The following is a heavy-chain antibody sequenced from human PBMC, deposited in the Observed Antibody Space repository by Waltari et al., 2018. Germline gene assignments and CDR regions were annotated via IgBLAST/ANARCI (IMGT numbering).Heavy chain of an antibody. CDR1: EFTFSATS. CDR2: ISIGGKTI. V-gene: IGHV3-48*02. CDR3: ARGITLDV. Sequence: ELQLLASGGGSIQPGGCLSLVCLDSEFTFSATSVNWVRQAAGKGLGLVSFISIGGKTIYYADSVKCRFTISRDNAKNSLFLQMNSLRDEDTAVYYCARGITLDVWGQGTTVTVAS. J-gene: IGHJ6*02.